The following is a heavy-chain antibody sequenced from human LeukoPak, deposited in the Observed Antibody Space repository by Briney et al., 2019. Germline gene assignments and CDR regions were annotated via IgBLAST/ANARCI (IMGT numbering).Heavy chain of an antibody. CDR2: ITGSGGNT. Sequence: PSETLSLTCTVSGGSVSSGRYYWSWIRQPPGKGLEWVSAITGSGGNTYYADSVKGRFTISRDNSKNTVFLQMNSLRAEDTAVYYCAKWGDYDVLTGYYVSDYWGQGTLVTVSS. CDR3: AKWGDYDVLTGYYVSDY. CDR1: GGSVSSGRYY. J-gene: IGHJ4*02. D-gene: IGHD3-9*01. V-gene: IGHV3-23*01.